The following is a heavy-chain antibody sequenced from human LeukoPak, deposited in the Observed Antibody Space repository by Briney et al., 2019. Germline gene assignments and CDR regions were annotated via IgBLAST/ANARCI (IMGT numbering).Heavy chain of an antibody. CDR3: ARKAYYDFWSGNEYYFDY. V-gene: IGHV1-2*02. CDR1: GYTFTGYY. CDR2: INPNSGGT. D-gene: IGHD3-3*01. Sequence: GASVKVSCKASGYTFTGYYMHWVRQAPGQGLEWMGWINPNSGGTNYAQKFQGRVTMTRDTSISTAYMELSRLRSDDTAVYYCARKAYYDFWSGNEYYFDYWGQGTLVTVSS. J-gene: IGHJ4*02.